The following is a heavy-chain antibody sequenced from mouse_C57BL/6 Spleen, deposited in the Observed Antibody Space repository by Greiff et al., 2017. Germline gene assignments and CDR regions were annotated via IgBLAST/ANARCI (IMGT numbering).Heavy chain of an antibody. CDR1: GYTFTSYW. Sequence: QVQLQQPGAELVRPGSSVKLSCKASGYTFTSYWMHWVKQRPIQGLEWIGNIDPSDSETHSNQKFKDKATLTVDKSSSTAYMQRSSLTSEDSAVYYCARGVFYTSSAMDSWGQETSVTASS. CDR2: IDPSDSET. V-gene: IGHV1-52*01. D-gene: IGHD1-3*01. CDR3: ARGVFYTSSAMDS. J-gene: IGHJ4*01.